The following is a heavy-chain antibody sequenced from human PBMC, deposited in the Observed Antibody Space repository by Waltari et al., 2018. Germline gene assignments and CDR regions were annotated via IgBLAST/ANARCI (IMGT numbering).Heavy chain of an antibody. CDR3: VTDDPGLGLDV. J-gene: IGHJ6*02. Sequence: EVQLVESGGGLVQPGGSLSLSCAASGFTFTKYWMHWVRQDAGKGLMWVAHINSDGRSTTYGDSVKGRFTITRDNARDTVYLQMTSLRAEDTAVYFCVTDDPGLGLDVWGQGTTVTVSS. V-gene: IGHV3-74*01. D-gene: IGHD7-27*01. CDR1: GFTFTKYW. CDR2: INSDGRST.